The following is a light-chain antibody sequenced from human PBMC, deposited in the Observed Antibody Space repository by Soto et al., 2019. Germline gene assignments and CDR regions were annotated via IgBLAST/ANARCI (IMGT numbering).Light chain of an antibody. CDR2: WAS. CDR3: QQYYSIPYT. V-gene: IGKV4-1*01. Sequence: DIVMTQSPDSLAVSLGERATINCKSSQSVLYSPHNNNYLAWYQQKPGQPPKLLIYWASTRQSGVPDRFSGSGSGTDFTRTISSLQAEDVAVYYCQQYYSIPYTFGQGTKLEIK. CDR1: QSVLYSPHNNNY. J-gene: IGKJ2*01.